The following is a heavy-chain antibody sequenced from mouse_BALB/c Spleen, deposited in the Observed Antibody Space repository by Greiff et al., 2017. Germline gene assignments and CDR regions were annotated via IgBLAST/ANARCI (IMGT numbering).Heavy chain of an antibody. CDR3: ARETVVGYFDY. V-gene: IGHV5-9-4*01. D-gene: IGHD1-1*01. J-gene: IGHJ2*01. Sequence: EVQLVESGGGLVKPGGSLKLSCAASGFTFSSYAMSWVRQSPEKRLEWVAEISSGGSYTYYPDTVTGRFTISRDNAKNTLYLEMSSLRSEDTAMYYCARETVVGYFDYWGQGTTLTVSS. CDR2: ISSGGSYT. CDR1: GFTFSSYA.